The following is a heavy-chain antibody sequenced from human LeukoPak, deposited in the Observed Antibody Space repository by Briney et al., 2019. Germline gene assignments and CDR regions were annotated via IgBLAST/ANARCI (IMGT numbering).Heavy chain of an antibody. D-gene: IGHD6-6*01. CDR2: ISSSGSTI. Sequence: GGSLRLSCAASGFNFNYFAMTWVRQAPGKGLEWVSYISSSGSTIYYADSVKGRFTISRDNAKNSLYLQMSSLRAEDTAVYYCARKGYSSSYNWFDPWGQGTLVTVSS. CDR3: ARKGYSSSYNWFDP. CDR1: GFNFNYFA. V-gene: IGHV3-11*04. J-gene: IGHJ5*02.